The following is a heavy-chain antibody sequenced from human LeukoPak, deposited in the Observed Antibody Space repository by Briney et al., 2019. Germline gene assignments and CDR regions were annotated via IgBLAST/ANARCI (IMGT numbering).Heavy chain of an antibody. J-gene: IGHJ4*02. CDR2: IHSGGST. Sequence: PGGSLRLSCAASGFTVSSNYMSWVRQAPGKGLEWVSVIHSGGSTYYTDSVKGRFTISRDNSKNTLYLQMNSLRAEDAAMYYCARDQLCGYTNSCGFDYWGQGTLVTVSS. V-gene: IGHV3-53*01. CDR1: GFTVSSNY. CDR3: ARDQLCGYTNSCGFDY. D-gene: IGHD6-13*01.